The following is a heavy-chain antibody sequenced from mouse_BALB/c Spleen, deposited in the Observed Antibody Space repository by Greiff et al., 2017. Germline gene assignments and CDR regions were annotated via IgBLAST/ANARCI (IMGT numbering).Heavy chain of an antibody. V-gene: IGHV2-9*02. CDR1: GFSLTSYG. D-gene: IGHD1-1*01. J-gene: IGHJ4*01. Sequence: VKLMESGPGLVEPSQSLSITCTVSGFSLTSYGVHWVRQPPGKGLEWLGGIWAGGSTNYNSALMYRLSISKDNSKSQVFLKMNSLQTDDTAMYYCARDLYVIYDLDYWGQGTSVTVSS. CDR3: ARDLYVIYDLDY. CDR2: IWAGGST.